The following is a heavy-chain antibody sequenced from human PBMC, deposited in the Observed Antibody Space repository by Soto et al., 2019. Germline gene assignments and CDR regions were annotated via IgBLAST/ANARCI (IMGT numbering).Heavy chain of an antibody. V-gene: IGHV4-31*03. J-gene: IGHJ4*02. CDR1: GGSISSGGFY. Sequence: SETLSLTCTVSGGSISSGGFYWTWIRQHPGKGLEWIGYYSGSTYYNPSLKSRVTISVDTSKNQFSLKLTSVTAADTAVYYCARNPGLSHFDYWGQGTLVTVPS. CDR3: ARNPGLSHFDY. CDR2: YSGST.